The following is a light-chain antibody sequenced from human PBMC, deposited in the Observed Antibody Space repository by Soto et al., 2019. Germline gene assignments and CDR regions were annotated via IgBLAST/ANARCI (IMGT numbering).Light chain of an antibody. J-gene: IGLJ1*01. V-gene: IGLV2-14*01. CDR1: SSDVGGNKY. Sequence: QSALTQPASVSGSPGQSITISCTGTSSDVGGNKYVSWYQQYPGKVPKLLINKVSNRPSGVSNRFSGSKSGNTASLTISGLLAEDEADYFCTSSTSDSLYVFGTGTKVIVL. CDR2: KVS. CDR3: TSSTSDSLYV.